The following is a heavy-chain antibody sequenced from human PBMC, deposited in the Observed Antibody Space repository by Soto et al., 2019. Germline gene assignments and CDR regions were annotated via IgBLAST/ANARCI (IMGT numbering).Heavy chain of an antibody. CDR2: ISWNSGSI. CDR3: AKDLVVIAIHHAFDR. CDR1: GFTFDDYA. V-gene: IGHV3-9*01. D-gene: IGHD2-21*01. J-gene: IGHJ3*02. Sequence: EVQLVESGGGLVQPGRSLRLSCAASGFTFDDYAMHWVRQAPGKGLEWVSGISWNSGSIGYADSVKGRFTISRDNAKNSLYLQMNSLRTEDTALYYCAKDLVVIAIHHAFDRWGQGTMVT.